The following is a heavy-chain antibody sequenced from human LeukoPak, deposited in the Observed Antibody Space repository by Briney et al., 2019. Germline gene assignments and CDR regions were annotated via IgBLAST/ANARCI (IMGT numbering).Heavy chain of an antibody. Sequence: PGGSLRLSCAAFGFTVRSDDMNWVRQAPGKGLEWVSILDSDGSPSYADSVKGRFSISRDNSKNTLDLQMNSLRAEDTGVYYCARAAAGRAYYHYGMDVWGQGTTVTVSS. CDR3: ARAAAGRAYYHYGMDV. CDR2: LDSDGSP. V-gene: IGHV3-53*01. D-gene: IGHD6-13*01. J-gene: IGHJ6*02. CDR1: GFTVRSDD.